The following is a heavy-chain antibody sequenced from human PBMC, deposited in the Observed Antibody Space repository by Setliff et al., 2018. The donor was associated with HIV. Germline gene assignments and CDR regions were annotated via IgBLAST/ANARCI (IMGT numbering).Heavy chain of an antibody. V-gene: IGHV3-48*01. D-gene: IGHD2-8*02. CDR3: ARDRLTSAGYWTSDY. CDR1: GFPLYTYD. J-gene: IGHJ4*02. Sequence: PGGSLRLSCEASGFPLYTYDMNWVRQAPGKALEWISFISHGGATKYYADSVKGRFTISRDNAKNSLYLVMNSLRADDTATYYCARDRLTSAGYWTSDYWGQGTLVTVSS. CDR2: ISHGGATK.